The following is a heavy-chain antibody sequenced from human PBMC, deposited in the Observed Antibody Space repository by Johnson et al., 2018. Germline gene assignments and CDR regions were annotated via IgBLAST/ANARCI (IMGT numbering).Heavy chain of an antibody. CDR1: GFAFSSYG. D-gene: IGHD6-13*01. Sequence: VQLLESGGRVVQPGTSLTVSCAASGFAFSSYGMHWVRQAPGQGLEWVAVIWPDGGTKYYGDSVKGPFTISRDNSKSAVYLQMKSLRVEDTALSYCAKPVHISSWSMEGWGQGTTGTVS. J-gene: IGHJ6*02. V-gene: IGHV3-33*06. CDR2: IWPDGGTK. CDR3: AKPVHISSWSMEG.